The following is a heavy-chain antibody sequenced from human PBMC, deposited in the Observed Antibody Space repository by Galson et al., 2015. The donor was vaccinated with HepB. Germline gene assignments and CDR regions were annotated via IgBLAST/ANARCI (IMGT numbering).Heavy chain of an antibody. J-gene: IGHJ6*03. V-gene: IGHV1-69*13. CDR2: IIPIFGTA. CDR1: GGTFSSYA. CDR3: ARASGVWLPNYYYYYYMDV. D-gene: IGHD3-22*01. Sequence: SVKVSCKASGGTFSSYAISWVRQAPGQGLEWMGGIIPIFGTANYAQKFQGRVTITADESTSTAYMELSSLRSEDTAVYYCARASGVWLPNYYYYYYMDVWGKGTTVTVSS.